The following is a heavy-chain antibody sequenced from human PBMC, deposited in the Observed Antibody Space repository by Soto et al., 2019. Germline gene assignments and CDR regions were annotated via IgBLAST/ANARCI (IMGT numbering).Heavy chain of an antibody. J-gene: IGHJ6*02. CDR1: GFTFSSYE. V-gene: IGHV3-48*03. Sequence: GGSLRLSCEGSGFTFSSYEMNWVRQAPGKGLEWVSYISSSGSTKNYADSVKDRFTISRDNVKNSLYLQMNSLRAEDTAVYYCARVPRNFYYNGMDVWGQGTTVTVSS. CDR2: ISSSGSTK. CDR3: ARVPRNFYYNGMDV.